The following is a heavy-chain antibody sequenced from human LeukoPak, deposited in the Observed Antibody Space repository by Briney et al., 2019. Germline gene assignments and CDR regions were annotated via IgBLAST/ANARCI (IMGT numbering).Heavy chain of an antibody. CDR3: AKGVHYYDSSGSTFDI. CDR2: IWYDGSNK. Sequence: GGSLRLSCAPSGFTFSSYGMHWVRQAPGKGLEWVAVIWYDGSNKYYADSVRGRFTISRDNSKNTLYLQMNSLRAEDTAVYYCAKGVHYYDSSGSTFDIWGQGTMVTVSS. V-gene: IGHV3-33*06. J-gene: IGHJ3*02. CDR1: GFTFSSYG. D-gene: IGHD3-22*01.